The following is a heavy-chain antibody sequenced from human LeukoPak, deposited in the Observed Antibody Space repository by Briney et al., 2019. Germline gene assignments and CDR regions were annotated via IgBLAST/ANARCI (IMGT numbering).Heavy chain of an antibody. D-gene: IGHD6-13*01. Sequence: GRSLRLFCAASGFTFSSYAMHWVRQAPGKGLEWVAVISYDGSNKYYADSVKGRFTISRDNSKNTLYLQMNSLRAEDTAVYYCARDRAAAGFDAFDIWGQGTMVTVSS. J-gene: IGHJ3*02. CDR2: ISYDGSNK. CDR3: ARDRAAAGFDAFDI. V-gene: IGHV3-30*04. CDR1: GFTFSSYA.